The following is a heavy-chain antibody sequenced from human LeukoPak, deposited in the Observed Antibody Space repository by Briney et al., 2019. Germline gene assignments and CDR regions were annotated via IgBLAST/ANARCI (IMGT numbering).Heavy chain of an antibody. CDR3: AKDSYNNPWCFDY. CDR1: GFTFDDYA. Sequence: GRSLRLSCAGSGFTFDDYAMHWVRQAPGKGLEWVSGISWNSGSIGYADSVKGRFTISRDNAKNSLYLQMNSLRAEDTALYYCAKDSYNNPWCFDYWGQGTLVTVSS. J-gene: IGHJ4*02. CDR2: ISWNSGSI. V-gene: IGHV3-9*01. D-gene: IGHD1-14*01.